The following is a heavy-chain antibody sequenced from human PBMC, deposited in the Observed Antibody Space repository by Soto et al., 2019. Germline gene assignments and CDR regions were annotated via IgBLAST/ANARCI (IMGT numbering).Heavy chain of an antibody. Sequence: EGSLRLSCAASGFTFSSYAMSWVRQAPGKGLEWVSAISGSGGSTYYADSVKGRFTISRDNSKNTLYLQMNSLRAEDTAVYYCAKEIVVVITTGWFDPWGQGTLVTVSS. D-gene: IGHD3-22*01. V-gene: IGHV3-23*01. CDR2: ISGSGGST. J-gene: IGHJ5*02. CDR1: GFTFSSYA. CDR3: AKEIVVVITTGWFDP.